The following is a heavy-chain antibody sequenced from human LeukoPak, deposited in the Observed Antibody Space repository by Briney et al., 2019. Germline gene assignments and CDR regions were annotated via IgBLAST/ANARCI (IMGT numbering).Heavy chain of an antibody. J-gene: IGHJ5*02. CDR1: GYIFTGYH. CDR2: INPSGGST. CDR3: ARDNSVEDTAWWFDP. D-gene: IGHD4-23*01. Sequence: ASVKVSCKASGYIFTGYHIHWVRQAPGQGLEWMGIINPSGGSTSYAQKFQGRVTMTRDMSTSTDYMELSSLRSEDTAVYYCARDNSVEDTAWWFDPWGQGTLVTVSS. V-gene: IGHV1-46*01.